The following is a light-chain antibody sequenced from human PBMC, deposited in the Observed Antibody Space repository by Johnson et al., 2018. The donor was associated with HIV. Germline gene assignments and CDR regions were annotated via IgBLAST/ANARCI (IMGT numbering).Light chain of an antibody. CDR1: SSNIGNNY. Sequence: QSVLTQPPSVSAAPGQKVTISCSGSSSNIGNNYVSWYQQLPGTAPKLLIYDNNKRPSGIPDRFSGSKSGTSATLGITGLQTGDEADYDCGTWDSSLVGVFGTGPKVTVL. CDR3: GTWDSSLVGV. V-gene: IGLV1-51*01. J-gene: IGLJ1*01. CDR2: DNN.